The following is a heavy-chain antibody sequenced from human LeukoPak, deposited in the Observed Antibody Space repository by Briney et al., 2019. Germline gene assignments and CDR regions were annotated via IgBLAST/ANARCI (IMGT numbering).Heavy chain of an antibody. Sequence: SVKVSCKASGGTFSSYAISWVRQAPGQGLEWMGGIIPIFGTANYAQKFQGRVTITADKSTSTAYMELSSLRSEDTAVYYCASCIVVVPTAIGSCAFDIWGQGTMVTVSS. CDR3: ASCIVVVPTAIGSCAFDI. CDR2: IIPIFGTA. CDR1: GGTFSSYA. V-gene: IGHV1-69*06. D-gene: IGHD2-2*01. J-gene: IGHJ3*02.